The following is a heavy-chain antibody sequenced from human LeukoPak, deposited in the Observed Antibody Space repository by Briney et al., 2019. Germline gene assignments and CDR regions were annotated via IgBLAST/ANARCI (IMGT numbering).Heavy chain of an antibody. CDR2: ISGSGGST. CDR1: GFTFSSYA. J-gene: IGHJ5*02. V-gene: IGHV3-23*01. Sequence: GGSLRLSCAASGFTFSSYAMSWVRQAPGKGLEWVSGISGSGGSTYYADSVKGRFTISRDNSKNTLYLQMNSLRADDTAVYYCAKDYRDVALPGRTNWFDPWGQGTLVTVSS. CDR3: AKDYRDVALPGRTNWFDP. D-gene: IGHD1-26*01.